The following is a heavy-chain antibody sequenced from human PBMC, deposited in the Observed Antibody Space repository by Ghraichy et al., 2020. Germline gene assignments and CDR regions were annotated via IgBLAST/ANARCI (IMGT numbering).Heavy chain of an antibody. CDR2: IYYSGST. J-gene: IGHJ5*02. D-gene: IGHD2-2*01. CDR3: ARHAVPQLLLSGWFDP. Sequence: SETLSLTCTVSGGSISSSSYYWGWIRQPPGKGLEWIGSIYYSGSTYYNPSLKSRVTISVDTSKNQFSLKLSSVTAADTAVYYCARHAVPQLLLSGWFDPWGQGTLVTVSS. CDR1: GGSISSSSYY. V-gene: IGHV4-39*01.